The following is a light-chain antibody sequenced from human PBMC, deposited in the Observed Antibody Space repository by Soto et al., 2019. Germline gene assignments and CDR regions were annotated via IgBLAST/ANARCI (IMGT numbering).Light chain of an antibody. V-gene: IGKV1-27*01. CDR3: QEYKSAPLT. J-gene: IGKJ4*01. Sequence: DIQMTQSPSSLSASVGDAVTITCRASQGIRNFLAWYQQKPGEVPKLLIYAASTLQSGVPSRFSGSVSGTDFTLTISSLQPEDVATYYCQEYKSAPLTFGGGTKVDIK. CDR1: QGIRNF. CDR2: AAS.